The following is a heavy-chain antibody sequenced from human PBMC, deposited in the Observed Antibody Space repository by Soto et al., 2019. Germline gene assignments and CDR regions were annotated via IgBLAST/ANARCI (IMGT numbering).Heavy chain of an antibody. J-gene: IGHJ5*02. D-gene: IGHD6-19*01. V-gene: IGHV3-11*01. CDR1: GFTFSDYY. Sequence: KPGGSLRLSCAASGFTFSDYYMSWIRQAPGKGLEWVSYISSSGSTIYYADSVKGRFTISRDNAKNSLYLQMNSLRAEDTAVYYCARDLMGIAVALNWLDPWGQGTLVTVSS. CDR3: ARDLMGIAVALNWLDP. CDR2: ISSSGSTI.